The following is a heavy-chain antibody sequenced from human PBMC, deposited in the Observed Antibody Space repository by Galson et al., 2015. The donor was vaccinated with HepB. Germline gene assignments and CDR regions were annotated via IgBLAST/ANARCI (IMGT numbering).Heavy chain of an antibody. J-gene: IGHJ4*02. CDR3: ARGGLLYSSGWYYFDY. CDR2: INPSGGST. V-gene: IGHV1-46*01. Sequence: SVKVSCKASGYTFTSYYMHWVRQAPGQGLEWMGIINPSGGSTSYAQKFQGRVTMTRDTSTSTVYMELSSLRSEDTAVYYCARGGLLYSSGWYYFDYWGQGTLVTVSS. D-gene: IGHD6-19*01. CDR1: GYTFTSYY.